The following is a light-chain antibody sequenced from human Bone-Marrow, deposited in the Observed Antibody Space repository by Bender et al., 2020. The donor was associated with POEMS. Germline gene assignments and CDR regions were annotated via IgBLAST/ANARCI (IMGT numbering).Light chain of an antibody. CDR1: SSNIGTNP. V-gene: IGLV1-44*01. Sequence: QSVLTQPPSVSGAPGQRVTISCSGSSSNIGTNPVNWYQQLPGTAPKLLIYINNQRPSGVPYRFSGSKSGTSASLAISGLQSEDEADYYCAAWEDSLNGWVFGGGTKLTVL. J-gene: IGLJ3*02. CDR2: INN. CDR3: AAWEDSLNGWV.